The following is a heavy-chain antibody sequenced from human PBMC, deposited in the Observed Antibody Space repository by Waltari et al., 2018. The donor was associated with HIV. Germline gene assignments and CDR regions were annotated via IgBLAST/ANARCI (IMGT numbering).Heavy chain of an antibody. Sequence: QVQLVESGGGVVQPGRSLRLSCAASGFTFRNYAMHWVRQAPGKGLEWVAVISYDGSNKYYADSVKGRVTISRDNSKNTLYLQMNSLRAEDTAVYYCARDPQYCSSTSCSYYFDYWGQGTLVTVSS. D-gene: IGHD2-2*01. CDR3: ARDPQYCSSTSCSYYFDY. CDR2: ISYDGSNK. J-gene: IGHJ4*02. CDR1: GFTFRNYA. V-gene: IGHV3-30-3*01.